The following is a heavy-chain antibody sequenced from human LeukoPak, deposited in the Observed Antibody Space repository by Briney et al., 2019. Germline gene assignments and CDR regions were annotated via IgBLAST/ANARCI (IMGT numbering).Heavy chain of an antibody. CDR1: GFTFTNYV. V-gene: IGHV3-23*01. CDR2: ISVSGSNT. D-gene: IGHD5/OR15-5a*01. CDR3: ASRKEYTVSSVYY. Sequence: GGSLRLSCAASGFTFTNYVMTWVRQAPGKGLEWVSGISVSGSNTYYADSVKGRFTISRDNSKDTLSLQMNSLRVEDSAIYYCASRKEYTVSSVYYWGRGILVTVPS. J-gene: IGHJ4*02.